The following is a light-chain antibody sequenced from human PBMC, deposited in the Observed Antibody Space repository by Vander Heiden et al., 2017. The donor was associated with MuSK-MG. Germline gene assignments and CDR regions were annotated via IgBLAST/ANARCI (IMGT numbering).Light chain of an antibody. Sequence: QSALTQPASVSGSPGHSTTISCTGTSSDVGGFDYVSWYQQHPDKAPKLILFEVSNRPSGVSIRFSGSKSGSAASLTTTGLQAEEEADYYCPSHTPSSDLYVFGTGTKVTVL. CDR3: PSHTPSSDLYV. J-gene: IGLJ1*01. V-gene: IGLV2-14*01. CDR1: SSDVGGFDY. CDR2: EVS.